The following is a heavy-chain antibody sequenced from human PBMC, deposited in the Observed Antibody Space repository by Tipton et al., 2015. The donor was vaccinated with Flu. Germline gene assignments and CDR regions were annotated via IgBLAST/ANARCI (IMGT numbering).Heavy chain of an antibody. J-gene: IGHJ5*01. CDR2: INHSGST. CDR3: ARRDYSNYVSDPRNWFDP. Sequence: TLSLTCAVYGGSFSDNYWSWIRQPPGKGLEWIGEINHSGSTYYNPSVKSRVTISVDTSKNQFSLRLTSVTAADTAVYYCARRDYSNYVSDPRNWFDPWGPGTLVTVSS. D-gene: IGHD4-11*01. CDR1: GGSFSDNY. V-gene: IGHV4-34*01.